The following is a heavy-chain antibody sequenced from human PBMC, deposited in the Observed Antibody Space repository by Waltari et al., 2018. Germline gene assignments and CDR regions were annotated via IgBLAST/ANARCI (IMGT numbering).Heavy chain of an antibody. CDR3: ARGSDDSLGDAFDI. V-gene: IGHV3-33*01. D-gene: IGHD3-3*01. Sequence: QVQLVESGGGVVQPGRSLRLSCAASGFPFSSYGMHWVRQAPGKGLEWVAVIWYDGSNKYYADSVKGRFTISRDNSKNTLYLQMNSLRAEDTAVYYCARGSDDSLGDAFDIWGQGTMVTVSS. J-gene: IGHJ3*02. CDR2: IWYDGSNK. CDR1: GFPFSSYG.